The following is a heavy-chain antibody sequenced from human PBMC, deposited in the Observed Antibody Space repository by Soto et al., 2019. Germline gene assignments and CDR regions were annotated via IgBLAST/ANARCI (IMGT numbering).Heavy chain of an antibody. CDR2: INPNSGGT. Sequence: QVQLVQSGAEVKKPGASVKVSCKASGYTFTGYYMHWVRQAPGQGLEWMGWINPNSGGTNYAQKFQGSVTMTRDTSISTAYMELSRLRSDDTAVYYCARNVNYYDSSGYYPRRMGYYYGMDVWGQGTTVTVSS. CDR3: ARNVNYYDSSGYYPRRMGYYYGMDV. V-gene: IGHV1-2*02. D-gene: IGHD3-22*01. CDR1: GYTFTGYY. J-gene: IGHJ6*02.